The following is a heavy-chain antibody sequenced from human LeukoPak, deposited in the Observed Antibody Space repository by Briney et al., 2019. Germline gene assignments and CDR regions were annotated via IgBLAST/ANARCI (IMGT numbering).Heavy chain of an antibody. CDR1: GFTSATYA. CDR2: ITGSGGYT. D-gene: IGHD1-26*01. V-gene: IGHV3-23*01. J-gene: IGHJ4*02. Sequence: GGSLRLSCTASGFTSATYAVSWVRQAPGKGLEWVSAITGSGGYTYYADSVKGRFTISRDDSKNTLYLQMNSLRAEDTAVYYCAKENSGKYPDYWGQGTLVTVSS. CDR3: AKENSGKYPDY.